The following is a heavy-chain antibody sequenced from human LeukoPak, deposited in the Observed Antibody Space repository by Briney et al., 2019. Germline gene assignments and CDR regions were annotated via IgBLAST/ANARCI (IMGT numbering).Heavy chain of an antibody. CDR1: GFTFSSYV. V-gene: IGHV3-33*06. J-gene: IGHJ4*02. Sequence: GGSLRLSCAASGFTFSSYVMHWVRQAPGKGLEWVAVIWYDGSNKYYADSVKGRFTISRDNSKHTLYLQMNSLRAEDTAVYYCAKAFRSAAGTSFPDYWGQGTLVTVSS. CDR3: AKAFRSAAGTSFPDY. CDR2: IWYDGSNK. D-gene: IGHD6-13*01.